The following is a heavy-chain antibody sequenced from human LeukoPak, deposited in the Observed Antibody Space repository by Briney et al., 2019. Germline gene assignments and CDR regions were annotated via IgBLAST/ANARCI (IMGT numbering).Heavy chain of an antibody. CDR2: ISAYDGNT. CDR3: ARSHSGSYYGGDDY. CDR1: GYTFTSYD. Sequence: EASVKVSCKASGYTFTSYDINWVRQAPGQGLEWMGWISAYDGNTNHAQKLQGRVTMTADTSTSTAYMDLRSLRSDDTAVYYCARSHSGSYYGGDDYWGQGTLVTVSS. J-gene: IGHJ4*02. V-gene: IGHV1-18*01. D-gene: IGHD1-26*01.